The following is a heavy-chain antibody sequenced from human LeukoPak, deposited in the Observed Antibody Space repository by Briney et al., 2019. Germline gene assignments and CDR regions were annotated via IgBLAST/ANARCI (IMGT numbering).Heavy chain of an antibody. CDR1: GFTFSSYW. CDR3: ARHGSDAFDI. CDR2: INSDGSSR. V-gene: IGHV3-74*01. J-gene: IGHJ3*02. D-gene: IGHD5-24*01. Sequence: GGSLRLSCAASGFTFSSYWMHWVRQAPGEGLVWVSHINSDGSSRTYADSVKGRFTISRDNAKNTLYLQMNSLRAEDTAVYYCARHGSDAFDIWGQGTVVTVSS.